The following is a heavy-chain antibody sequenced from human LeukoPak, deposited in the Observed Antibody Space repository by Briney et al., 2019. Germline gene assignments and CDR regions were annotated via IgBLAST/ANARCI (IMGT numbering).Heavy chain of an antibody. D-gene: IGHD1-1*01. CDR3: ARDRRRLRGMNGDGDAFDI. CDR1: GFSVGGNY. CDR2: IYSDGSI. Sequence: GGSLRLPCAASGFSVGGNYISWVRQAPGKGLEWVSMIYSDGSIFHADSVKGRFTISRDNSRNTLDLQMNSLRVEDTAVYFCARDRRRLRGMNGDGDAFDIWGQGTMVTVSS. J-gene: IGHJ3*02. V-gene: IGHV3-53*01.